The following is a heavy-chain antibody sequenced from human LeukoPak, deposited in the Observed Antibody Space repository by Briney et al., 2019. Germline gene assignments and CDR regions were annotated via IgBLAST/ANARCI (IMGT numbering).Heavy chain of an antibody. CDR3: ARDPYYDFWSGYPHYFDY. CDR2: ISGSGGST. CDR1: GFTFSSYA. J-gene: IGHJ4*02. Sequence: GGSLRLSCAASGFTFSSYAMSWVRQAPGKGLEWVSAISGSGGSTYYADSVKGRFTISRDNSKNTLYLQMNSLRAEDTAVYYCARDPYYDFWSGYPHYFDYWAQETLVTVSS. D-gene: IGHD3-3*01. V-gene: IGHV3-23*01.